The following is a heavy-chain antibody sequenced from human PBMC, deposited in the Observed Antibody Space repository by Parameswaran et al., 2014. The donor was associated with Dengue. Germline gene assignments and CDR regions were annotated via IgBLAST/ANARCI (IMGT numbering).Heavy chain of an antibody. D-gene: IGHD3-10*01. CDR3: ARGRGNRITMVRGVYFDY. Sequence: SETLSLTCAVYGGSFSGYYWSWIRQPPGKGLEWIGEINHSGSTNYNPSLKSRVTISVDTSKNQFSLKLSSVTAADTAVYYCARGRGNRITMVRGVYFDYWGQGTLVTVSS. V-gene: IGHV4-34*01. J-gene: IGHJ4*02. CDR2: INHSGST. CDR1: GGSFSGYY.